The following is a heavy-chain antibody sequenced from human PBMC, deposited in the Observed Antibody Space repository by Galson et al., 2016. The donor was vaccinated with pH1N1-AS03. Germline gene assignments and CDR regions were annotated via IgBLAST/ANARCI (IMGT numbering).Heavy chain of an antibody. CDR2: ISSGNT. CDR1: GFTFSNYG. V-gene: IGHV3-23*01. CDR3: AKDRSSRDVLGAYDY. D-gene: IGHD5-24*01. J-gene: IGHJ4*02. Sequence: SLRLSCAASGFTFSNYGMSWVLQAPGKGLEWVSDISSGNTYHADSVKGRFTISRDDSKNTLYLQMNSLRAEDTAVYYCAKDRSSRDVLGAYDYWGQGTLVTVSS.